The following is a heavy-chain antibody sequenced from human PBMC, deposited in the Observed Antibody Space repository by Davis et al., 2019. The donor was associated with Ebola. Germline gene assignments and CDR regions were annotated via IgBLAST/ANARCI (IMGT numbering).Heavy chain of an antibody. D-gene: IGHD3-10*01. Sequence: PSETLSLTCTVSGGSISSYYWSWIRQPPGKGLEWIGYIYYSGSTNYNPSLKSRVTISVDTSKNQSSLKLSSVTAADTAVYYCARGGAYGSSNWFDPWGQGTLVTVSS. V-gene: IGHV4-59*01. CDR1: GGSISSYY. CDR2: IYYSGST. J-gene: IGHJ5*02. CDR3: ARGGAYGSSNWFDP.